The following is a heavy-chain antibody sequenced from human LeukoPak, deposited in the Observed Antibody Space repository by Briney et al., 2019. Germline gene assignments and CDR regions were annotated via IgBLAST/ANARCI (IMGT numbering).Heavy chain of an antibody. CDR3: ARLPIVVVPSTSFEV. CDR1: GGSISSSSYY. V-gene: IGHV4-39*01. CDR2: INYSGTT. Sequence: SETLSLTCTVSGGSISSSSYYWGWIRQPPGKGLEWIGSINYSGTTYYNPSLKSRVTISVDTSKNQFFLKLSPVTAADTAVYYCARLPIVVVPSTSFEVWGQGTMVTVSS. J-gene: IGHJ3*01. D-gene: IGHD2-2*01.